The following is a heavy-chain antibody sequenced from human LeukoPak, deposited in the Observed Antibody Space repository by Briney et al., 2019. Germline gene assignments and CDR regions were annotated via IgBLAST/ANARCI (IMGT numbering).Heavy chain of an antibody. D-gene: IGHD3-16*01. J-gene: IGHJ3*02. V-gene: IGHV4-59*01. CDR3: AGDEGGQKGAFDI. CDR2: IYYSGST. CDR1: GGSLSSYY. Sequence: PSDTLSLTCTVSGGSLSSYYWSWIRQPPGKGLEWIGYIYYSGSTNYNPSLKSRVTISVDTSKNQFSLKLSSVTAADTAVYYCAGDEGGQKGAFDIWGQGTMVTVSS.